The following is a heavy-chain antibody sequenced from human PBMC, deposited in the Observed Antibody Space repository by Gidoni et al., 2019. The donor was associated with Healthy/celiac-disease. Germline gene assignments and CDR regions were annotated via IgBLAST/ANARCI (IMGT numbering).Heavy chain of an antibody. Sequence: QLQLQESGPGLVKPSETLSLTCTVSGGSISSSRYYWGWIRQPPGKGLEWIGSIYYSGSTYYNPSLKSRVTISVDTSKNQFSLKLSSVTAADTAVYYCAREVGYCTNGVCRAGGNYWGQGTLVTVSS. CDR2: IYYSGST. V-gene: IGHV4-39*02. CDR1: GGSISSSRYY. CDR3: AREVGYCTNGVCRAGGNY. D-gene: IGHD2-8*01. J-gene: IGHJ4*02.